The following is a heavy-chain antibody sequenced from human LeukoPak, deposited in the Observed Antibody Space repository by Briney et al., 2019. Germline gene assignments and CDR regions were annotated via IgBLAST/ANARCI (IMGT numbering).Heavy chain of an antibody. CDR3: ARDHYYGSGNYARDLDY. Sequence: GSSVKVSCKASGGTFSSYGISWVRQAPGQGLEWMGRIIPILDIAKYAQKFQGRVTITADTSTSAAYMELSSLTSEDTAVYYCARDHYYGSGNYARDLDYWGQGTLVTVSS. J-gene: IGHJ4*02. CDR1: GGTFSSYG. V-gene: IGHV1-69*04. D-gene: IGHD3-10*01. CDR2: IIPILDIA.